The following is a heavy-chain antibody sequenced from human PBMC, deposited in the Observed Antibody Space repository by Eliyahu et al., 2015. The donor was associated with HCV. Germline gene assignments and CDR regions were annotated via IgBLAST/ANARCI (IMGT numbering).Heavy chain of an antibody. D-gene: IGHD1-26*01. CDR2: INPNSGAT. J-gene: IGHJ3*01. CDR3: ARGSVVGGSTSTAFAV. Sequence: QVQLVQSGAEVKKPGASVKVSCKASGYTFTVXYIHWVXQAPXXGLEWMGWINPNSGATKYAQKFQSRVSMTRDTSTSTVYMELSSLRSDDTAVYYCARGSVVGGSTSTAFAVWGQGTMVTVSS. CDR1: GYTFTVXY. V-gene: IGHV1-2*02.